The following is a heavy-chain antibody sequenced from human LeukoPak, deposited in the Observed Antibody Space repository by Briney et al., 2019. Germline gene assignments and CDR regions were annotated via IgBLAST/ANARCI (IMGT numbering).Heavy chain of an antibody. CDR2: IYYSGST. J-gene: IGHJ4*02. V-gene: IGHV4-59*01. D-gene: IGHD1-26*01. Sequence: PSETLSFICTVSGGSISSYYWSWIRQPPGKGLEWIGYIYYSGSTNYNPSLKSRVTISVDTSKNQFSLKLSSVTAADTAVYYCARYSGSYSFDYWGQGTLVTVSS. CDR1: GGSISSYY. CDR3: ARYSGSYSFDY.